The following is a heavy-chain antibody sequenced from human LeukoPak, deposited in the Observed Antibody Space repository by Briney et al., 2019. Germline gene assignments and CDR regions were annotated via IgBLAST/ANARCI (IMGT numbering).Heavy chain of an antibody. CDR2: IWYDGSNK. CDR3: ARVTSRSHYYDSSGYFGMDV. V-gene: IGHV3-33*01. J-gene: IGHJ6*02. D-gene: IGHD3-22*01. CDR1: GFTFSSYG. Sequence: GRSLRLSCAASGFTFSSYGMHWVRQAPGKGPEWVAVIWYDGSNKYYADSVKGRFTISRDNSKNTLYLQMNSLRAEDTAVYYCARVTSRSHYYDSSGYFGMDVWGQGTTVTVSS.